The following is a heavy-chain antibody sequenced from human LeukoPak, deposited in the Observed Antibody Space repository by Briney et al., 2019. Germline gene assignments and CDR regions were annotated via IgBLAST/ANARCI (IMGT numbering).Heavy chain of an antibody. Sequence: PSETLSLTCTASGGSISSYYWGWIRQPPGKGLEWIGSIYYSGSTYYNPSLKSRVTISVDTSKNQFSLKLSSVTAADTAVYYCARHPRYNWNYVNYWGQGTLVTVSS. V-gene: IGHV4-39*01. D-gene: IGHD1-7*01. CDR3: ARHPRYNWNYVNY. J-gene: IGHJ4*02. CDR1: GGSISSYY. CDR2: IYYSGST.